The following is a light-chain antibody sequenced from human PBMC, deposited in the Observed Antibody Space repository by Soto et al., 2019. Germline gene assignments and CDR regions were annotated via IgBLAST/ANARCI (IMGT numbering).Light chain of an antibody. CDR3: QQRSYPIT. J-gene: IGKJ5*01. CDR1: QSVSTY. CDR2: DAS. Sequence: EIVLTQSPATLSLSPGEIATLSCRASQSVSTYLAWYQQKPGQAPRLLIYDASHRATGIPVRFSGSGSESAFTLTLRRLEPDDFAVYYCQQRSYPITFGQGTRLEIK. V-gene: IGKV3-11*01.